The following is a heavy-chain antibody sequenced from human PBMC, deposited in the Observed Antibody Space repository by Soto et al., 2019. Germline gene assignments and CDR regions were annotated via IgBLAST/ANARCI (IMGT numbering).Heavy chain of an antibody. CDR1: GYSFTGYY. V-gene: IGHV1-2*04. CDR2: INPNTGDT. CDR3: ARASRPADY. Sequence: GASVKVSCKASGYSFTGYYIHWLRQAPGQGPEWMGWINPNTGDTNYAQQFQGWVTMTRDTSISTAYMELSRLKSDDTAVFYCARASRPADYCGPATLRTVSS. J-gene: IGHJ4*02.